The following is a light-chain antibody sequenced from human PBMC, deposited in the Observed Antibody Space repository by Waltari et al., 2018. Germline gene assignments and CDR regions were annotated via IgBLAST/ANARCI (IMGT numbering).Light chain of an antibody. CDR1: SPNIGAGYD. Sequence: QSVLTQPPSVSGATGQRVTISCTWSSPNIGAGYDIHWYPQLPGAAPKLLIYANTKRPSGVPDRFSGSKSATSASLAITGLQAEDEADYYCQSYDNSLSGRWVFGGGTKLTVL. CDR2: ANT. CDR3: QSYDNSLSGRWV. J-gene: IGLJ3*02. V-gene: IGLV1-40*01.